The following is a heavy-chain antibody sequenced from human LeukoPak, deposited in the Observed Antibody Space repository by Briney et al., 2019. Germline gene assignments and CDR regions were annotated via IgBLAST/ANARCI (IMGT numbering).Heavy chain of an antibody. D-gene: IGHD3-10*01. CDR3: ARHRRNYYGTGGSPFDF. J-gene: IGHJ4*02. V-gene: IGHV4-59*08. CDR1: GASMSNYY. CDR2: ISDSGSD. Sequence: SETLSRTCTISGASMSNYYWSWIRQPPGKRPEWMAYISDSGSDIYNPSLKSRVAISVDTSKNQFSLKVTSVTAADTAVYFCARHRRNYYGTGGSPFDFWGQGILVTVSS.